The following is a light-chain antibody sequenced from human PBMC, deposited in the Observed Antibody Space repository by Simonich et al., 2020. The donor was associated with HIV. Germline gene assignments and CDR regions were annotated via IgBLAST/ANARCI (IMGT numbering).Light chain of an antibody. CDR2: AAS. V-gene: IGKV1-12*01. J-gene: IGKJ1*01. CDR3: QQAIGFPRT. Sequence: DIQMTQSPSSVSASVGDRVTITCRASQGISSWLAWYQHKPGKAPKLLMYAASTLQSGVQSRVSGSGSGTKFTLTITSLQPEDFATYYCQQAIGFPRTFGQGTKVEVK. CDR1: QGISSW.